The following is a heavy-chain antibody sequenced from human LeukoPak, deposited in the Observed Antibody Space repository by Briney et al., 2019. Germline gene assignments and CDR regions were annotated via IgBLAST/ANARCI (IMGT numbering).Heavy chain of an antibody. D-gene: IGHD5-18*01. J-gene: IGHJ4*02. CDR2: IYYSGST. CDR1: GGSISSSSYY. CDR3: ASSDTAMVRYFDY. V-gene: IGHV4-39*07. Sequence: PSETLSLTCTVSGGSISSSSYYWGWIRQPPGKGLEWIGSIYYSGSTYYNPSLKSRVTISVDTSKNQFSLKLSSVTAADTAVYYCASSDTAMVRYFDYWGQGTLVTVSS.